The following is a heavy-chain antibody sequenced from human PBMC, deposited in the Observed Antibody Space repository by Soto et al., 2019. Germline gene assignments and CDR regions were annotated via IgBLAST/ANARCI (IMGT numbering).Heavy chain of an antibody. CDR1: GFTFSTYG. Sequence: GGSLRLSCAASGFTFSTYGMHWVRQAPGKGLEWVAVIWYDGSNKYYADSVKGRFTISRDNSKNTLYLQMNSLRAEDTAVYYCARDHCGGDCYSDPYSDYWGQGTLVTASS. J-gene: IGHJ4*01. V-gene: IGHV3-33*01. CDR2: IWYDGSNK. D-gene: IGHD2-21*02. CDR3: ARDHCGGDCYSDPYSDY.